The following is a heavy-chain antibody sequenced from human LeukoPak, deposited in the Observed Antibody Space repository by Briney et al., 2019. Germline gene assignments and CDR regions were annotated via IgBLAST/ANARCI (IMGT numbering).Heavy chain of an antibody. D-gene: IGHD6-19*01. CDR2: INPHNGDT. Sequence: ASVKVSCKASGYTFTDYLIHWVRQAPGQELAWMGWINPHNGDTYYAQNFQGRVTMTRDTSISTAYMELSSLRSDDTAVYYCARGVYSGWYTHNWLDSWGQGTLVIVSS. CDR1: GYTFTDYL. V-gene: IGHV1-2*02. J-gene: IGHJ5*01. CDR3: ARGVYSGWYTHNWLDS.